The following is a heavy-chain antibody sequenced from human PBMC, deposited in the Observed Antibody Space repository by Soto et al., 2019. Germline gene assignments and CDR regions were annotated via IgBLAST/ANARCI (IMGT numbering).Heavy chain of an antibody. V-gene: IGHV1-3*01. CDR3: ARDWTHYDSSGPGDY. CDR2: INAGNGDT. CDR1: GYTFTIYP. J-gene: IGHJ4*02. D-gene: IGHD3-22*01. Sequence: QVQLVQSRAEVKKPGASVKVSCKASGYTFTIYPMHWVRQAPGQGLEWMGWINAGNGDTKYSQKFQGRVTITRDTSASTAYMELSSLRSEDTAVYYCARDWTHYDSSGPGDYWGQGTLVTVSS.